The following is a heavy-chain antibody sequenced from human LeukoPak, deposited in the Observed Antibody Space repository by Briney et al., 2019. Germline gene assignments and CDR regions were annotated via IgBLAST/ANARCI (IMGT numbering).Heavy chain of an antibody. CDR3: ARGAPYQLSYYYYYMDV. CDR1: GGSISGGGYY. J-gene: IGHJ6*03. V-gene: IGHV4-30-2*01. Sequence: SETLSLTCTVSGGSISGGGYYWSWIRQPPGKGLEWIGYIYHSGSTYYNPSLKSRVTISVDRSKNQFSLKLSSVTAADTAVYYCARGAPYQLSYYYYYMDVWGKGTTVTVSS. D-gene: IGHD2-2*01. CDR2: IYHSGST.